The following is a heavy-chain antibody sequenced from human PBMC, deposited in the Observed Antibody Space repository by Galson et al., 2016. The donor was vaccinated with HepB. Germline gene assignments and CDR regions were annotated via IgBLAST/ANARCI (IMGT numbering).Heavy chain of an antibody. V-gene: IGHV3-23*01. Sequence: SLRLSCAASGFVFSNFGLSWVRQAPGKGLEWVASIRTRRTTYYSDSVQGRFTISRDNSNNTLYLQMHGLRAEEKAVYYCAEERLVRRIFDHWGQGTLLTVSS. CDR2: IRTRRTT. CDR1: GFVFSNFG. CDR3: AEERLVRRIFDH. J-gene: IGHJ4*02. D-gene: IGHD1-1*01.